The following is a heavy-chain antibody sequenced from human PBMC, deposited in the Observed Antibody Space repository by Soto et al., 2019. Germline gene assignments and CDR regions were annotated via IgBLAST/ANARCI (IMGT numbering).Heavy chain of an antibody. Sequence: SETLSLTCTFSGCSITSGGYFLTWIRQHPVKGLEWMGHIYYSGSTSYNPSLKSRVTISIDTSKNQFSLKLTSVTAADTAVYYCARDGDYFGSGSPPLLSRWGQGTLVTVSS. V-gene: IGHV4-31*03. CDR2: IYYSGST. CDR1: GCSITSGGYF. CDR3: ARDGDYFGSGSPPLLSR. J-gene: IGHJ4*02. D-gene: IGHD3-10*01.